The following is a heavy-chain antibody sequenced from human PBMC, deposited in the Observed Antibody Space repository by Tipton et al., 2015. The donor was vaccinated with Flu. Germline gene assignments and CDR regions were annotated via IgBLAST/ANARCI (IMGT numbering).Heavy chain of an antibody. Sequence: TLSLTCTVSGGSISSGGYYWSWIRQHPGRGLEWIGYIHYSGTTYYNPSLRGRVAILVDTSKNQFSLKLTSVTAADTAIYYCVRDRFIAAPAPYGMDVWGQGTTVTVSS. CDR3: VRDRFIAAPAPYGMDV. CDR2: IHYSGTT. V-gene: IGHV4-31*03. J-gene: IGHJ6*02. D-gene: IGHD6-6*01. CDR1: GGSISSGGYY.